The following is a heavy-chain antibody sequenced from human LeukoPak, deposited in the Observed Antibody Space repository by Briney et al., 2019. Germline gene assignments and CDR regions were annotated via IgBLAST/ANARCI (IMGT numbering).Heavy chain of an antibody. CDR3: ARIAARRYYYYYMDV. V-gene: IGHV3-21*01. J-gene: IGHJ6*03. CDR2: ISSSSSYI. CDR1: GFTFSSYW. D-gene: IGHD6-6*01. Sequence: GGSLRLSCAASGFTFSSYWMSWVRQAPGKGLEWVSSISSSSSYIYYADSVKGRFTISRDNAKNSLYLQMNSPRAEDTAVYYCARIAARRYYYYYMDVWGKGTTVTVSS.